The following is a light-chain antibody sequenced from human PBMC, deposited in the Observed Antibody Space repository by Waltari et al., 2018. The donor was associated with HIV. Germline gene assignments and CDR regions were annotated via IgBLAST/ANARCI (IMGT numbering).Light chain of an antibody. V-gene: IGKV3-20*01. J-gene: IGKJ1*01. CDR1: QTLNIHY. CDR2: GPS. CDR3: QQYSW. Sequence: EVVLTQSPGTLSLSPGERATFSCRASQTLNIHYLAWYQQKPGQAPRLVILGPSSRATGIPDRFSASGSGTDFTLTIDRLEPEDFAVDYCQQYSWFGQGTNVEIK.